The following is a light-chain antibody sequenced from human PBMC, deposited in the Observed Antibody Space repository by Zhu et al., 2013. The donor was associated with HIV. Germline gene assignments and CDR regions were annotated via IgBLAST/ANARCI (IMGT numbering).Light chain of an antibody. Sequence: DIVMTQSPDSLTVSLGERATINCKSGQSLLYTSNNKNYLAWYQQTPGQPPKLLLYWASTRESGVPDRFSGSGSGTDFSLTISSPQAEDVAVYYCLQYYSTPRTFGQGTKAGDQT. CDR3: LQYYSTPRT. CDR2: WAS. CDR1: QSLLYTSNNKNY. V-gene: IGKV4-1*01. J-gene: IGKJ2*01.